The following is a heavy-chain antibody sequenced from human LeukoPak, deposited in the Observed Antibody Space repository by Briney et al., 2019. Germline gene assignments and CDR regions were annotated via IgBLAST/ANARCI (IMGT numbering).Heavy chain of an antibody. Sequence: SETLSLTCTVSGGSISSSNYYWGWIRQPPGKGLEWIGEIYHSGSPNYNPSLKSRVTISVDKSKNQFSLNLTSVTAADRAVYFCARAGRRTFAFDIWGPGTLVTVSS. V-gene: IGHV4-39*07. D-gene: IGHD1-26*01. CDR1: GGSISSSNYY. CDR2: IYHSGSP. J-gene: IGHJ3*02. CDR3: ARAGRRTFAFDI.